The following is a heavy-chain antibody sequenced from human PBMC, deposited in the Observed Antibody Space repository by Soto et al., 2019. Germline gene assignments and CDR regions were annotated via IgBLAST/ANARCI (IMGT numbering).Heavy chain of an antibody. CDR3: ARSAITRISNYYYYYGMDV. Sequence: SVKVSCKASGGTFSSYAISWVRQAPGQGLEWMGGIIPIFGTANYAQKFQGRVTITADKSTSTAYMELSSLRSEDTAVYYCARSAITRISNYYYYYGMDVWGQGTTVTVSS. V-gene: IGHV1-69*06. J-gene: IGHJ6*02. D-gene: IGHD3-10*01. CDR1: GGTFSSYA. CDR2: IIPIFGTA.